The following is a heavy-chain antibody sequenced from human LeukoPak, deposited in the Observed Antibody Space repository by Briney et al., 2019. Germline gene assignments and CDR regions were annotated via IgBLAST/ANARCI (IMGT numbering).Heavy chain of an antibody. D-gene: IGHD2-2*01. J-gene: IGHJ6*03. Sequence: SETLSLTCAVSGGSFSAYYWSWIRQPPGKGLEWIGEINHSGSTNYNPSLKSRVTISVDTSKNQFSLKLSSVTAADTAVYYCARGRRGIGYCSSTSCHENYYYYMDVWGKGTTVTVSS. CDR1: GGSFSAYY. V-gene: IGHV4-34*01. CDR2: INHSGST. CDR3: ARGRRGIGYCSSTSCHENYYYYMDV.